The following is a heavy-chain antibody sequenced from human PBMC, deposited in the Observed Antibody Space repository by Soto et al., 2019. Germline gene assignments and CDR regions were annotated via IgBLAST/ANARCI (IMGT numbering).Heavy chain of an antibody. CDR1: GGSFSGYY. J-gene: IGHJ6*02. D-gene: IGHD4-17*01. V-gene: IGHV4-34*01. Sequence: SETLSLTCAVYGGSFSGYYWSWIRQPPGKGLEWIGEINHSGSTNYNPSLKSRVTISVDTSKNQFSLKLSSVTAADTAVYYCARTTTVVTYYYYGMDVWGQGTTVT. CDR2: INHSGST. CDR3: ARTTTVVTYYYYGMDV.